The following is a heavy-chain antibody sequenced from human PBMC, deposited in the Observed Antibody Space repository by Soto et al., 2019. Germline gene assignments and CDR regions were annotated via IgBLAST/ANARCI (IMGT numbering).Heavy chain of an antibody. CDR2: ISWNSGSI. V-gene: IGHV3-9*01. D-gene: IGHD3-3*01. CDR3: AKGGGQITIFGVVITPIAAAGTGYFDY. J-gene: IGHJ4*02. Sequence: GGSLRLSCAASGFTFDDYAMHWVRQAPGKGLEWVSGISWNSGSIGYADSVKGRFTISRDNAKNSLHLQMNSLRVEDTALYYCAKGGGQITIFGVVITPIAAAGTGYFDYWGQGTLVTAPQ. CDR1: GFTFDDYA.